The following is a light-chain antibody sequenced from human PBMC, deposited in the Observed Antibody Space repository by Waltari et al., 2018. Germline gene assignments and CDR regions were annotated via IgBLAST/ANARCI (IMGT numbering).Light chain of an antibody. J-gene: IGLJ2*01. Sequence: QSVLTQPPSASETPGPTVTISCSGGSPNFDLHSLNWYRVLPGTAPKLLIYSSTQRPSGVPDRFSGSRSCTSASLAISGHQSDDEADYYCAAWDESLNGVVFGGGTKLTVL. CDR2: SST. CDR1: SPNFDLHS. V-gene: IGLV1-44*01. CDR3: AAWDESLNGVV.